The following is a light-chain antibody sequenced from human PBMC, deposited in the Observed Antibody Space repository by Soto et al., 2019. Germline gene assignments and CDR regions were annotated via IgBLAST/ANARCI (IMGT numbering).Light chain of an antibody. CDR1: QSVSSY. Sequence: EIVLTQSPDTLSLSPGERATLSCRASQSVSSYLAWYQQKPGQAPRLLIYDASNRATGIPARFSGSGSGTDLTLTISSLEPEDFAVYYCQQRSNWPPYTFGQGSKLEIK. CDR3: QQRSNWPPYT. V-gene: IGKV3-11*01. CDR2: DAS. J-gene: IGKJ2*01.